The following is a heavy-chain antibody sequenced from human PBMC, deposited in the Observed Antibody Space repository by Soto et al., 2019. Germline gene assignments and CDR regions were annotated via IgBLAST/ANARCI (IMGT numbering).Heavy chain of an antibody. CDR1: GFTFSTYA. CDR3: ARGRSMGATDY. D-gene: IGHD1-26*01. J-gene: IGHJ4*02. Sequence: QVQLVESGGGVVQPGRSLRLSCAASGFTFSTYAMHWVRQAPGKGLEGVAVISYDGNNQYYADSVKGRFTISRDNSKNTLYLQMNSLRPEDTAVFYCARGRSMGATDYWGQGTLVTVSS. CDR2: ISYDGNNQ. V-gene: IGHV3-30-3*01.